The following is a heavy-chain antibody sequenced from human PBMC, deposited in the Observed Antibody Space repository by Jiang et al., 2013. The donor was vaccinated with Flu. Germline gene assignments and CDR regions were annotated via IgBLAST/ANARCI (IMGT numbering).Heavy chain of an antibody. J-gene: IGHJ4*02. CDR3: ARLGVDTAMVNLDY. CDR2: IIPIFGTA. Sequence: TFSSYAISWVRQAPGQGLEWMGGIIPIFGTANYAQKFQGRVTITADESTSTAYMELSSLRSEDTAVYYCARLGVDTAMVNLDYWGQGTLVTVSS. V-gene: IGHV1-69*01. CDR1: TFSSYA. D-gene: IGHD5-18*01.